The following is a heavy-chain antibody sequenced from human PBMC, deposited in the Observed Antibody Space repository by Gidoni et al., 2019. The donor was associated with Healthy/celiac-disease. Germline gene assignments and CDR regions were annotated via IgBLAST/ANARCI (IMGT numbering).Heavy chain of an antibody. Sequence: QVQLQESGPGLVKPSETLSLTCTVSGGSISSYYWSWIRQPAGKGLEWNGRIYTSGSTNYNPSLKSRVTMSVDTSKNQFSLKLSSVTAADTAVYYCARDWTLEWSYGMDVWGQGTTVTVSS. CDR1: GGSISSYY. CDR2: IYTSGST. D-gene: IGHD3-3*01. V-gene: IGHV4-4*07. CDR3: ARDWTLEWSYGMDV. J-gene: IGHJ6*02.